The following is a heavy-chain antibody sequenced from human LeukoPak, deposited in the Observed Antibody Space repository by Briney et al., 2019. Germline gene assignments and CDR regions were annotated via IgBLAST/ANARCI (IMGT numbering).Heavy chain of an antibody. CDR3: ARVGDYNQVYFDY. V-gene: IGHV3-64*01. CDR2: ISTNGGRT. Sequence: GGSLRLSCAASGFTFSSYSFHWVRQAPGKGLEYVSAISTNGGRTYYANSVKGRFTISRDNSKNTLYLRMGSLRAEDMAVYYCARVGDYNQVYFDYWGQGTLVTVSS. J-gene: IGHJ4*02. D-gene: IGHD4-17*01. CDR1: GFTFSSYS.